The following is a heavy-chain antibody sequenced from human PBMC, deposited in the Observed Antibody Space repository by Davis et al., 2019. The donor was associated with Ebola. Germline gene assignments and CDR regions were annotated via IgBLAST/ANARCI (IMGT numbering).Heavy chain of an antibody. CDR2: IWYDGSNK. J-gene: IGHJ6*04. V-gene: IGHV3-33*01. CDR3: ARDVINVVGASRGIYYGLDV. Sequence: GESLKISCAASGFTFSSYGMHWVRQAPGKGLEWVAVIWYDGSNKYYADSVKGRFTISRDNSKNTLYLQMNSLRAEDTAVYYCARDVINVVGASRGIYYGLDVWGKGTTVTVSS. D-gene: IGHD1-26*01. CDR1: GFTFSSYG.